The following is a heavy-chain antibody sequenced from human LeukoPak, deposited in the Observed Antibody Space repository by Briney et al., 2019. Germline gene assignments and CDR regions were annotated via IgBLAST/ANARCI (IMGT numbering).Heavy chain of an antibody. CDR1: GFTFSSYG. CDR2: ISYDGSNK. J-gene: IGHJ3*02. V-gene: IGHV3-30*18. D-gene: IGHD3-22*01. Sequence: GGSLRLSCAASGFTFSSYGMHWVRQAPGKGLEWVAVISYDGSNKYYADSVKGRFTISRGNSKNTLYLQMNSLRAEDTAVYYCAKDASYDSSGYYPDAFDIWGQGTMVTVSS. CDR3: AKDASYDSSGYYPDAFDI.